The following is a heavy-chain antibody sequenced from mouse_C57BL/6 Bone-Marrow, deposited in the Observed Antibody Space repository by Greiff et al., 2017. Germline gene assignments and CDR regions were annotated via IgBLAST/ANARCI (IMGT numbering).Heavy chain of an antibody. Sequence: EVQRVESGPVLVKPGASVKMSCKASGYTFTDYYMNWVKQSHGKSLEWIGVINPYNGGTSYNQKFKGKATLTVDKSSSTAYMELNSLTSEDSAVYYCARFLLFWDFDYWGQGTTRTVSS. CDR2: INPYNGGT. CDR1: GYTFTDYY. V-gene: IGHV1-19*01. J-gene: IGHJ2*01. D-gene: IGHD1-1*01. CDR3: ARFLLFWDFDY.